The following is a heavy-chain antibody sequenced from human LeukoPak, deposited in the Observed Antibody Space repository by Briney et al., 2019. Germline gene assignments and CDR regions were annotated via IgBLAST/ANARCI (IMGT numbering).Heavy chain of an antibody. CDR3: ATTGTSRIVGAARN. Sequence: SVKVSCKASGGTFSSYAISWVRQAPGQGLEWMGGIIPIFGTANYAQKFQGRVTMTEDTSTDTAYMELSSLRSEDTAVYYCATTGTSRIVGAARNWGQGTLVTVSS. V-gene: IGHV1-69*06. D-gene: IGHD1-26*01. J-gene: IGHJ4*02. CDR2: IIPIFGTA. CDR1: GGTFSSYA.